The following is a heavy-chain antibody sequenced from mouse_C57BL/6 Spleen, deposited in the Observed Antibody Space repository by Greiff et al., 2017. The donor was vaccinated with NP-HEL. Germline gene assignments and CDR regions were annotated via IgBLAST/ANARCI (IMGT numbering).Heavy chain of an antibody. CDR1: GYTFTDYN. Sequence: VQLQQSGPELVKPGASVKMSCKASGYTFTDYNMHWVKQSHGKSLEWIGYINPNNGGTSYNQKFKGKATLTVNKSSSTAYMELRSLTSEDSAVYYCARDDGYFLAWFAYWGQGTLVSVSA. CDR2: INPNNGGT. V-gene: IGHV1-22*01. J-gene: IGHJ3*01. D-gene: IGHD2-3*01. CDR3: ARDDGYFLAWFAY.